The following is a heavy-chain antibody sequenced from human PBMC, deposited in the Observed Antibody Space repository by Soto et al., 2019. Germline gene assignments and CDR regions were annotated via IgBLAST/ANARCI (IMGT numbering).Heavy chain of an antibody. CDR2: ISYDGSNK. J-gene: IGHJ6*02. V-gene: IGHV3-30*18. CDR1: GFTFSSYG. CDR3: AKGGVGATSYYYYYGMDV. Sequence: QVQLVESGGGVVQPGRSLRLSCAASGFTFSSYGMHWVRQAPGKGLEWVAVISYDGSNKYYADSVKGRFTISRDNSKNTLYLQMNSLRAYDTAVYYCAKGGVGATSYYYYYGMDVWGQETTVTVSS. D-gene: IGHD1-26*01.